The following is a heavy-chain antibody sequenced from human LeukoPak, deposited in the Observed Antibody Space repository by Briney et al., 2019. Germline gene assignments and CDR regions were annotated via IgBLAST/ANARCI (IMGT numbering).Heavy chain of an antibody. V-gene: IGHV4-34*01. CDR3: ARRSSSWYYRALDY. D-gene: IGHD6-13*01. Sequence: SETLSLTCAVYGGSFSGYYWSWIRQPPGKGLEWIGEINHSGSTTYNPSLKSRVTISVDTSKNQFSLKLSSVTAADTAVYYCARRSSSWYYRALDYWGQGTLVTVSS. CDR2: INHSGST. CDR1: GGSFSGYY. J-gene: IGHJ4*02.